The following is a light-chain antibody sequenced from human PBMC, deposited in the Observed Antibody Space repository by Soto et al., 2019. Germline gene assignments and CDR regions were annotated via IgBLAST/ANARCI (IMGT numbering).Light chain of an antibody. CDR3: QQYGDSHPYT. CDR2: GVS. J-gene: IGKJ2*01. Sequence: EIVLTQSPGTLSLSPGERATLSCRASQSVRSNYLAWYQQKPGQAPRLLIYGVSARATGIPDRFSGSGSGTDFTLTISRLEPEDFAVVYCQQYGDSHPYTLGQGTKVEIK. CDR1: QSVRSNY. V-gene: IGKV3-20*01.